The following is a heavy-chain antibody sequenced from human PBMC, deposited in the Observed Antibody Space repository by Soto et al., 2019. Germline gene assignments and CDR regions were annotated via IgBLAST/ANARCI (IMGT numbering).Heavy chain of an antibody. J-gene: IGHJ2*01. CDR3: SRPASSLHWTFSL. V-gene: IGHV3-23*01. Sequence: GSLRLSCAASGFTFSSYAMSWVRQAPGKGLEWVSAISGSGGSTYYADSVKGRFTISRDNSKNILYLQMNSLRVEDTAVYYCSRPASSLHWTFSLWGRGTLVTVSS. D-gene: IGHD6-6*01. CDR1: GFTFSSYA. CDR2: ISGSGGST.